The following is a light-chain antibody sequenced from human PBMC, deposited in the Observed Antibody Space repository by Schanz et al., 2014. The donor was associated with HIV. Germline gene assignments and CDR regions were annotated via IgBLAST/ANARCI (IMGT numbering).Light chain of an antibody. J-gene: IGKJ4*01. V-gene: IGKV4-1*01. CDR1: QSLLYSSNNQNY. CDR2: WAS. Sequence: DIVMTQSPDSLAVSLGERATINCKSSQSLLYSSNNQNYLAWYQQKPGQPPKLLIYWASTRESGVPDRISGSGSGTDFTLTIDSLQAEDVAVYYCQQYYSAPLTFGGGTKVEIK. CDR3: QQYYSAPLT.